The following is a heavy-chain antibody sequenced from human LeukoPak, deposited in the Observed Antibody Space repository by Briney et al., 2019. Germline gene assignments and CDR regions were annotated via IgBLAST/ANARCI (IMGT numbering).Heavy chain of an antibody. CDR1: GGPFSGYY. V-gene: IGHV4-34*01. D-gene: IGHD3-10*01. Sequence: SETLSLTCAVYGGPFSGYYWSWIRQPPGKGLEWIGEINHSGSTNYNPSLKSRVTISVDTSKNQFSLKLSSVTAADTAVYYCARGARNLWFGEPYYFDYWGQGTLVTVSS. CDR3: ARGARNLWFGEPYYFDY. CDR2: INHSGST. J-gene: IGHJ4*02.